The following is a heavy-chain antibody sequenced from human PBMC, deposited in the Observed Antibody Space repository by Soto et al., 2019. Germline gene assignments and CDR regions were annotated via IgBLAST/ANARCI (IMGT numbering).Heavy chain of an antibody. Sequence: SETLSLTCTVSGGSISSSSYYWGWIRQPPGKGLEWIGSIYYSGSTCYNPSLKSRVTISVDTSKNQFSLKLSSVTAADTAVYYCANLDYDILTGPDAFDIWGQGTMVTVSS. V-gene: IGHV4-39*01. D-gene: IGHD3-9*01. CDR1: GGSISSSSYY. J-gene: IGHJ3*02. CDR2: IYYSGST. CDR3: ANLDYDILTGPDAFDI.